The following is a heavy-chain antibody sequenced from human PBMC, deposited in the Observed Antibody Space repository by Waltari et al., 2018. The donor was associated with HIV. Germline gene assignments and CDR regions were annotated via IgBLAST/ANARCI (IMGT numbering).Heavy chain of an antibody. D-gene: IGHD3-16*01. Sequence: EVQLVASGGGLVQPGGSLRLSCAASGFPFSSYWMHWFHQAPGKGMVGGSRYNSDGGSTNYEDSVKGRFTISRDNAKNTVYLQMNSLRAEDTALYYCASLYKYVLVSPPPFDYWGQGTLVTVSS. CDR1: GFPFSSYW. CDR3: ASLYKYVLVSPPPFDY. J-gene: IGHJ4*02. CDR2: YNSDGGST. V-gene: IGHV3-74*01.